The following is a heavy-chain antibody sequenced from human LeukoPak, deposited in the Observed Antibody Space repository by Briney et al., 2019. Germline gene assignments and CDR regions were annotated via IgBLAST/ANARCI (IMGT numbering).Heavy chain of an antibody. V-gene: IGHV3-23*01. Sequence: ETLSLTCAVYGGSFSGYYWSWVRQAPGKGLQWVAVISGGGRTTEYADFVKGRFTISRDNSKNTLSLQMNSLTVEDTAIYFCAKNVVVKRYIDFWGQGTLVTVSS. CDR3: AKNVVVKRYIDF. J-gene: IGHJ4*02. CDR1: GGSFSGYY. D-gene: IGHD2-15*01. CDR2: ISGGGRTT.